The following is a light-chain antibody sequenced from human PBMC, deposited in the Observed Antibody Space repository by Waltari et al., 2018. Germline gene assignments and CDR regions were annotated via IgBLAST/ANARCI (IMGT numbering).Light chain of an antibody. CDR1: QSVSRA. Sequence: EIWLTQSPGTLSLSPGERATLSCWASQSVSRALVWYQQKPGQALRLLISGASTSAPVMPDGFSSSGSGAGFSRTINRLAPDAFAVYYCQHYVCLRATFGQGTKVEI. CDR2: GAS. V-gene: IGKV3-20*01. CDR3: QHYVCLRAT. J-gene: IGKJ1*01.